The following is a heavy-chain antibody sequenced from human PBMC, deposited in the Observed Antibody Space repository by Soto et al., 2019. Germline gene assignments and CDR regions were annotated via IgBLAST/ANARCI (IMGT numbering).Heavy chain of an antibody. J-gene: IGHJ3*02. Sequence: PSETLSLTCTVSGGSISSYYWSWIRQPPGKGLEWIGYIYYSGSTNYNPSLKSRVTISVDTSKNQFSLKLSSVTAADTAVYYCARGDDILTGYNDAFDIWGQGTMVTVSS. V-gene: IGHV4-59*01. CDR3: ARGDDILTGYNDAFDI. CDR2: IYYSGST. CDR1: GGSISSYY. D-gene: IGHD3-9*01.